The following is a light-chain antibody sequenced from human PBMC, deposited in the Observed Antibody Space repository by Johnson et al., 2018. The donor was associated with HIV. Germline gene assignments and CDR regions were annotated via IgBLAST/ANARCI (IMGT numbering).Light chain of an antibody. J-gene: IGLJ1*01. CDR3: GTWDSSLTSYV. Sequence: QFVLTQPPSVSAAPGQTVTISCSGSSSNVGSSFVSWYRQVPGTAPKLLIYDNNKRPSGIPGRFSGSKSGPSATLGITGLQTGDEADYYCGTWDSSLTSYVFGAWTKVTVL. CDR1: SSNVGSSF. V-gene: IGLV1-51*01. CDR2: DNN.